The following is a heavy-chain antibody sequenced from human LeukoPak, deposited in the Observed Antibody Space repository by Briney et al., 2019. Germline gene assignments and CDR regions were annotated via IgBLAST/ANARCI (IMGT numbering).Heavy chain of an antibody. J-gene: IGHJ4*02. V-gene: IGHV3-30-3*01. D-gene: IGHD3-22*01. CDR1: GFTFSSYA. CDR3: ARDPYDSSGYHFDY. Sequence: GGSLRLSCAASGFTFSSYAMHWVRQAPGKGLEWVAVISYDGSNKYYADSVKGRFTISRDNSKNTLYLQMNSLRAEDTAVYYCARDPYDSSGYHFDYWGQGTLVTVSS. CDR2: ISYDGSNK.